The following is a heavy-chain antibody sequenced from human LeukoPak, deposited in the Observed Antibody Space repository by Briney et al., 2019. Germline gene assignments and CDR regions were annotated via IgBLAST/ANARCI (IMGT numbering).Heavy chain of an antibody. D-gene: IGHD2-15*01. Sequence: SETLSLTCTVSGGSISSGSYYWSWIRQPAGKGLEWIGRIYTSGSTNYNPSLKSRVTISVDTSKNQFSLKLSSVTAADTAVYYCAREDRGSGEDYWGQGTLVTVSS. J-gene: IGHJ4*02. CDR1: GGSISSGSYY. V-gene: IGHV4-61*02. CDR3: AREDRGSGEDY. CDR2: IYTSGST.